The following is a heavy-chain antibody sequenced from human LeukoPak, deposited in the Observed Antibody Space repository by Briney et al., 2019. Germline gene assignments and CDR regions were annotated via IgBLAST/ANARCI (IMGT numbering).Heavy chain of an antibody. CDR1: GGSVSSGSNY. V-gene: IGHV4-61*02. D-gene: IGHD3-16*01. J-gene: IGHJ4*02. Sequence: SETLSLTCTVSGGSVSSGSNYWNWIRQPAGKGLEWIGRIYTSGSTNYNPSLKSRVTISVDTSKNQFSLKVSSVTAADTAVYYCARTVGGVKEFDNWGQGTLVTVSS. CDR2: IYTSGST. CDR3: ARTVGGVKEFDN.